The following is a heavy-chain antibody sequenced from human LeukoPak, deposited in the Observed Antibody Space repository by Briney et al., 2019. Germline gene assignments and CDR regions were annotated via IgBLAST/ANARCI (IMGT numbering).Heavy chain of an antibody. D-gene: IGHD3-16*01. CDR2: IKEDGTE. CDR3: ARPRYGGFDY. V-gene: IGHV3-7*01. CDR1: GFTFSSYG. J-gene: IGHJ4*02. Sequence: GGSLRLSCAVSGFTFSSYGMSWVRQAPGKGLEWVASIKEDGTEYYVDSVKGRFTASRDIAKNSLFLQMRSLRVEDTAVYYCARPRYGGFDYWGQGALATVSS.